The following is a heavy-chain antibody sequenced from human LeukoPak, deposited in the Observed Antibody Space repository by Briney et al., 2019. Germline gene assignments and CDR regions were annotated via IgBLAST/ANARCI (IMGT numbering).Heavy chain of an antibody. CDR3: GKTTVGYSSGQKPAWPVDY. CDR1: GFTFGSHA. Sequence: GGSLRLSCEASGFTFGSHAMYWVRQAPGKGLEWVAGIFGSGGSPHYADSVKGRFTISRDNSRNTVYLQINSLRAEDTAVYYCGKTTVGYSSGQKPAWPVDYWGQGTLVTVRS. D-gene: IGHD5-18*01. V-gene: IGHV3-23*01. J-gene: IGHJ4*02. CDR2: IFGSGGSP.